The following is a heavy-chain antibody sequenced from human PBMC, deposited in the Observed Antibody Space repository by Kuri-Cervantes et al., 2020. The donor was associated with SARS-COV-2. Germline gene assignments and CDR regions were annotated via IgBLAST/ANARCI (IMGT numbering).Heavy chain of an antibody. V-gene: IGHV4-39*01. D-gene: IGHD4-17*01. Sequence: SETLSLTCTVSGASISSSSYYWVWIRQPPGKGLEWIGTIYYTGRTYYNPALESRVTISADTSSKQFSLHLGSVTAADTAVYYCARAYGFLRYIYYMDVWGRGTTVTVSS. CDR1: GASISSSSYY. CDR2: IYYTGRT. CDR3: ARAYGFLRYIYYMDV. J-gene: IGHJ6*03.